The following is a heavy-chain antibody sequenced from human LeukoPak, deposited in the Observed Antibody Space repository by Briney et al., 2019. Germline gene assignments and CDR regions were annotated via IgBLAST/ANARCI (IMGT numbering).Heavy chain of an antibody. V-gene: IGHV4-59*08. CDR3: ARQGDYYDYVWGSYRYPFDY. CDR1: GGSTSSYY. Sequence: SETLSLTCTVSGGSTSSYYWSWIRQPPGKGLEWIGYIYYSGSTNYNPSLKSRVTISVDTSKNQFSLKLSSVTAADTAVYYCARQGDYYDYVWGSYRYPFDYWGQGTLVTVSS. CDR2: IYYSGST. D-gene: IGHD3-16*02. J-gene: IGHJ4*02.